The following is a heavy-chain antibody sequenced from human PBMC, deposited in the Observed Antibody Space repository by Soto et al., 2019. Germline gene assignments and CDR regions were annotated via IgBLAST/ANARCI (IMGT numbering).Heavy chain of an antibody. Sequence: SVKVSCKASGFTFTSSAFQWVRQARGRRLEWIGWIAVGSGYTNYAQRFQDRVTLTRDMSTATTYMELSRLTSEDTAIYYCAADATAWQQMVPSDYWGQGTLVTVSS. CDR1: GFTFTSSA. J-gene: IGHJ4*02. V-gene: IGHV1-58*01. D-gene: IGHD2-8*01. CDR2: IAVGSGYT. CDR3: AADATAWQQMVPSDY.